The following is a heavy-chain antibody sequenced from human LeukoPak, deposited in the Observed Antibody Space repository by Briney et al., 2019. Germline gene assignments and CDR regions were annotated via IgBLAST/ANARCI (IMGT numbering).Heavy chain of an antibody. V-gene: IGHV4-34*01. CDR1: GGSFSGYY. CDR2: INHSGST. D-gene: IGHD2-2*01. J-gene: IGHJ6*02. Sequence: SETLSLTCAVYGGSFSGYYWSWIRQPPGKGLEWIGEINHSGSTNYNPSLKSRVTISVDTSKNQFSLKLSFVTAADTAVYYCARGRRVVVVPAPRNYYYYYGMDVWGQGTTVTVSS. CDR3: ARGRRVVVVPAPRNYYYYYGMDV.